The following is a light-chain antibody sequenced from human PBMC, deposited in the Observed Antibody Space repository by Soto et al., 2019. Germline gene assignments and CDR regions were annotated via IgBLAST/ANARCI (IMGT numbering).Light chain of an antibody. CDR1: QSITNY. Sequence: EIVLTQSPATLSLSPGERATLSCRASQSITNYLAWYQQKPGQAPRLLIYDASNRATGIPARFSGSGSGTDFTLTISSLQPEDLATYYCQQSYSTPLTFGGGTKVDIK. V-gene: IGKV3-11*01. J-gene: IGKJ4*01. CDR3: QQSYSTPLT. CDR2: DAS.